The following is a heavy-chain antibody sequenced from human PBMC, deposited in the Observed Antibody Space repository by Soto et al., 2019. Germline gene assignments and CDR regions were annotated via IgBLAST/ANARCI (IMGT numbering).Heavy chain of an antibody. J-gene: IGHJ6*02. V-gene: IGHV1-18*01. CDR1: GYTFARYG. CDR3: ARSGSMPYSYYGMDV. CDR2: ISGHNGDT. Sequence: QVQLVQSGAEVKKPGASVRVSCKASGYTFARYGIDWVRQAPGQGLEWMGWISGHNGDTKYVQKFQGRVSMTTDTSTSTAAMEWRSLRSADTAVYYCARSGSMPYSYYGMDVWGQGTTVTVSS. D-gene: IGHD2-21*01.